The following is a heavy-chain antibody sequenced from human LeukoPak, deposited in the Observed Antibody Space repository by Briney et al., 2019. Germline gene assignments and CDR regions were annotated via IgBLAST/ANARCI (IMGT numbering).Heavy chain of an antibody. Sequence: GRSLRLSCAASGFTLSSYAMHWVRQAPGKGLEWVAVISYDGSNKYYAESVKGRFTISRDKCKNTLYLQMNSLRAEDTAVYYCARDSYYYDSSGYWDYWGQGTLVTVSS. CDR3: ARDSYYYDSSGYWDY. CDR1: GFTLSSYA. J-gene: IGHJ4*02. CDR2: ISYDGSNK. V-gene: IGHV3-30-3*01. D-gene: IGHD3-22*01.